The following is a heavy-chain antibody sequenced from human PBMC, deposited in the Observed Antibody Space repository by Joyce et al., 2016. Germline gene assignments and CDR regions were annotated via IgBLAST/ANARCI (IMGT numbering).Heavy chain of an antibody. Sequence: QVQLVQSGPEVKKPGASVKVSCRASGYSFTSYALHWVRQAPGQRLEWMGWITASNGNTKYSQKFQGRVTITSDTSASTAYMELSSLRSEDTAVYYCARDMVRGLIDMIFDYWGQGTLVTVSS. CDR3: ARDMVRGLIDMIFDY. V-gene: IGHV1-3*01. CDR1: GYSFTSYA. CDR2: ITASNGNT. D-gene: IGHD3-10*01. J-gene: IGHJ4*02.